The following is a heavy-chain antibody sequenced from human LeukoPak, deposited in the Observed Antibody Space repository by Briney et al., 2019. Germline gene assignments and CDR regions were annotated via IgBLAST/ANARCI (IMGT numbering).Heavy chain of an antibody. CDR1: GFTFSSYA. D-gene: IGHD3-10*01. CDR3: AKGLDYYGSGSYYDY. V-gene: IGHV3-30*04. CDR2: ISYDGSSK. Sequence: PGGSLRLSCAASGFTFSSYAMHWVRQAPGKGLEWVAVISYDGSSKYYADSVKGRFTISRDNSKNTLYLQMNSLRAEDTAIYYCAKGLDYYGSGSYYDYWGQGTLVTVSS. J-gene: IGHJ4*02.